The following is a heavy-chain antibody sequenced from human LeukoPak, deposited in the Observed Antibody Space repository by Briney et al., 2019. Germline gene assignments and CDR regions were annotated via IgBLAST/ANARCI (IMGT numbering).Heavy chain of an antibody. CDR3: AKVGAGPGGYTHFDC. Sequence: GGSLRLSCAASQSTFNSCVMTWVRQAPGKGLEWVSGISGSGGSTYYADSVKGRFTISRDNSKNTVYLQMNSLRAEDTAVYYCAKVGAGPGGYTHFDCWGQGTLVTVSS. D-gene: IGHD3-10*01. J-gene: IGHJ4*02. CDR1: QSTFNSCV. V-gene: IGHV3-23*01. CDR2: ISGSGGST.